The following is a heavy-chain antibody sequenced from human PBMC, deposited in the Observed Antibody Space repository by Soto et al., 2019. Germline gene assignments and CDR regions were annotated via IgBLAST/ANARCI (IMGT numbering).Heavy chain of an antibody. CDR2: INHSGST. D-gene: IGHD3-22*01. CDR1: GGSFSGYY. CDR3: ARFRDPYYYDSSGYSRRVYYFDY. Sequence: TSETLSLTCAVYGGSFSGYYWSWIRQPPGKGLEWIGEINHSGSTNYNPSLKSRVTISVDTSKNQFSLKLSSVTAADTAVYYCARFRDPYYYDSSGYSRRVYYFDYWGQGTLVTVS. J-gene: IGHJ4*02. V-gene: IGHV4-34*01.